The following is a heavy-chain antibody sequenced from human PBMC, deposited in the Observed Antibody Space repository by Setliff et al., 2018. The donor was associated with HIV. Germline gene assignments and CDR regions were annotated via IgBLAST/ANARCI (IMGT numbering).Heavy chain of an antibody. CDR2: IIPIFGTA. V-gene: IGHV1-69*06. Sequence: SVKVSCKASGGTFSSYAISWVRQAPGQGLEWMGRIIPIFGTANYAQKFQGRVTITADKSTSTAYMELSSLRSEDTAVYYCARDIVVVPAAAVRNYYYYMDVWGKGTTVTV. CDR1: GGTFSSYA. J-gene: IGHJ6*03. D-gene: IGHD2-2*01. CDR3: ARDIVVVPAAAVRNYYYYMDV.